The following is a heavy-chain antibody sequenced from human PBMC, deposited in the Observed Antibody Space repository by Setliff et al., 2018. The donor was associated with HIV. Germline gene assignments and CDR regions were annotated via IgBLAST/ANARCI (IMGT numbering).Heavy chain of an antibody. CDR2: IYSLGGT. V-gene: IGHV4-59*01. J-gene: IGHJ5*02. CDR3: ATFRSSGLGGLKS. Sequence: PSETLSLTCTVSGSSIRAYYWNWLRQPPGKGLEWIGYIYSLGGTKYNPSLQSRVTISLNTPKNQFSLQLRSVTAADTAIYYCATFRSSGLGGLKSWGQGTLVTVSS. D-gene: IGHD6-13*01. CDR1: GSSIRAYY.